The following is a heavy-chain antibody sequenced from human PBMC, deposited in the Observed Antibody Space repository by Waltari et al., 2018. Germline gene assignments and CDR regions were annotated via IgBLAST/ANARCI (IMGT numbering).Heavy chain of an antibody. D-gene: IGHD3-16*02. CDR3: ANLWGSYRYNHSGFDY. J-gene: IGHJ4*02. Sequence: QVQLVESGGGVVQPGGSLRLSCAASGFTFSSYGMHWVRPAPGKGLEWVAFIRYDGSNKYYADSVKGRFTISRDNSKNTLYLQMNSLRAEDTAVYYCANLWGSYRYNHSGFDYWGQGTLVTVSS. CDR2: IRYDGSNK. CDR1: GFTFSSYG. V-gene: IGHV3-30*02.